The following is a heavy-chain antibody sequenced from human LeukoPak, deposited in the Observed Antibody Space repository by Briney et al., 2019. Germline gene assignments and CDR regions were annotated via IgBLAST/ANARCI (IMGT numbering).Heavy chain of an antibody. J-gene: IGHJ5*02. V-gene: IGHV4-4*09. CDR3: ARTRDDILTASMGGWFDP. CDR1: GGSISSNY. CDR2: TYTSGNT. Sequence: SETLSLTCTVSGGSISSNYWSWLGQPPGKGLEGFGYTYTSGNTHYNPSPKSRLTISADTSNNQFSPKLSSVTAANTAVYYCARTRDDILTASMGGWFDPWGQGTLVTVSS. D-gene: IGHD3-9*01.